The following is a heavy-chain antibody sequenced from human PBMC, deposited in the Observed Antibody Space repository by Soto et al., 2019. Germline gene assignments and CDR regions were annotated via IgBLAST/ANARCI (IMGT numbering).Heavy chain of an antibody. Sequence: ASVKVSCKVSGYTLTELSMHWVRQAPGKGLEWMGSFDPEDGETIYAQKLQGRVTMTEDTSTDAAYMELSSLRSEDTAFFYGATVRIDGGSGWYYFDYWGQGTLVTVS. CDR2: FDPEDGET. CDR3: ATVRIDGGSGWYYFDY. D-gene: IGHD6-19*01. J-gene: IGHJ4*02. CDR1: GYTLTELS. V-gene: IGHV1-24*01.